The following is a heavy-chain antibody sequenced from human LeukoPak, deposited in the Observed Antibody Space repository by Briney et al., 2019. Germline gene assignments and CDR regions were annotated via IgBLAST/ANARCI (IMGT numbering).Heavy chain of an antibody. J-gene: IGHJ4*02. CDR3: AREMITFGGVDFDY. CDR2: IYYSGST. D-gene: IGHD3-16*01. CDR1: GGSISSGGYY. V-gene: IGHV4-39*02. Sequence: PSETLSLTCTVSGGSISSGGYYWSWIRQPPGKGLEWIGSIYYSGSTYYNPSLKSRVTISVDTSKNQFSLKLSSVTAADTAVYYCAREMITFGGVDFDYWGQGTLVTVSS.